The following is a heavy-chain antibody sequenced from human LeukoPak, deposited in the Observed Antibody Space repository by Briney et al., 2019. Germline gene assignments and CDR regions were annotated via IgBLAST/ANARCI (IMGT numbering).Heavy chain of an antibody. V-gene: IGHV5-51*01. D-gene: IGHD6-19*01. Sequence: GESLQISCKGSGYSFTSYWIGWVRQMPGKGLEWMGIIYPGDSDTRYSPSFQGQVTISADKSISTAYLQWSSLKASDTAMYYCARGGSGWYPDPNWFDPWGQGTLVTVSS. CDR1: GYSFTSYW. J-gene: IGHJ5*02. CDR3: ARGGSGWYPDPNWFDP. CDR2: IYPGDSDT.